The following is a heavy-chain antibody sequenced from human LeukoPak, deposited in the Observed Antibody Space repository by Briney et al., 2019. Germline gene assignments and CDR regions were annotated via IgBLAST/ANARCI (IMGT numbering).Heavy chain of an antibody. Sequence: SETLSLTCTVSGASISSYYWSWIRQAPGKGLEWTGYMSYSGSTKYNPSLKSRATISVDTSKNQVFLKLNSVTAMDTAMYYCARTGFGGGSYGYFDLWGRGTLVTVSS. CDR1: GASISSYY. J-gene: IGHJ2*01. CDR2: MSYSGST. V-gene: IGHV4-59*01. D-gene: IGHD3-9*01. CDR3: ARTGFGGGSYGYFDL.